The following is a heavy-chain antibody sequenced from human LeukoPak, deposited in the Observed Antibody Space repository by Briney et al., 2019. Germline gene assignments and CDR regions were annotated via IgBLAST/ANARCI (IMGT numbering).Heavy chain of an antibody. Sequence: GGSLRLSCAASGFTFSSYEMNWVRQAPGKGLEWVSYISSSGSTTYYADSVKGRFTISRDNAKNSLYLQLNSLRAEDTAVYYCARSLVVGATYPYHWGQGTLVTVSS. CDR3: ARSLVVGATYPYH. CDR1: GFTFSSYE. CDR2: ISSSGSTT. V-gene: IGHV3-48*03. J-gene: IGHJ5*02. D-gene: IGHD1-26*01.